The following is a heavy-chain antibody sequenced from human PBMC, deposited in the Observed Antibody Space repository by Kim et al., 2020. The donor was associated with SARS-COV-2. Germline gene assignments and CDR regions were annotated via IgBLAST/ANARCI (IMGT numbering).Heavy chain of an antibody. V-gene: IGHV3-74*01. CDR1: GFTFSSYW. Sequence: GGSLRLSCAASGFTFSSYWMHWVRQVPGQGLVWVSHINSDGSSTTYADSVKGRFIISRDNAENTLYLEMSSLRAEDTAVYYCATGGSYEGLGWGQGTLVTVSS. CDR2: INSDGSST. J-gene: IGHJ4*02. CDR3: ATGGSYEGLG. D-gene: IGHD7-27*01.